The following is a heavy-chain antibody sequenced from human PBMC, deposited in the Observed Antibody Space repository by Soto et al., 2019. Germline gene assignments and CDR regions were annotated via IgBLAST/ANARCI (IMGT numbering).Heavy chain of an antibody. V-gene: IGHV5-51*01. D-gene: IGHD3-10*01. CDR1: GYSFANYW. Sequence: GESLKISCQGSGYSFANYWIAWARQMPGKGLEWVGVIYPGDPDTRYSPSFRGQVTISADKSISHVYLQWSSLKASDTAMYYCARNRLRQYYYGMDVWGQGXTVTVYS. J-gene: IGHJ6*02. CDR3: ARNRLRQYYYGMDV. CDR2: IYPGDPDT.